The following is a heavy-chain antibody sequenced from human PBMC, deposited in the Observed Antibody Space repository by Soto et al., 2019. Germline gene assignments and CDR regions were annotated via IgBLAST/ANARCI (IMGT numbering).Heavy chain of an antibody. CDR1: GGTFSSYT. D-gene: IGHD2-15*01. CDR2: IIPILGIA. Sequence: QVQLVQSGAEVKKPGSSVKVSCKASGGTFSSYTISWVRQAPGQGLEWMGRIIPILGIANYAQKFQGRVMITADKSTSTAYMELSSLRSEDTAVYYCARSQGHCSGGSCYSEYYYYYMDVWGKGTTVTVSS. J-gene: IGHJ6*03. CDR3: ARSQGHCSGGSCYSEYYYYYMDV. V-gene: IGHV1-69*02.